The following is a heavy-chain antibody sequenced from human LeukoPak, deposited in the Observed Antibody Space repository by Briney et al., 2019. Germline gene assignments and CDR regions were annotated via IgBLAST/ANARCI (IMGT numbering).Heavy chain of an antibody. J-gene: IGHJ4*02. CDR2: ISSSGSNK. CDR1: GFTFNSYE. V-gene: IGHV3-48*03. D-gene: IGHD1-26*01. CDR3: ARGGKTSAFDY. Sequence: PGGSLTLSCAASGFTFNSYEMDWVRQAQGKGLEGVSYISSSGSNKDYADSVKGRFTISRDNVKKSLYLQMSSRRADDTSVYYCARGGKTSAFDYWGQGTLVTVSS.